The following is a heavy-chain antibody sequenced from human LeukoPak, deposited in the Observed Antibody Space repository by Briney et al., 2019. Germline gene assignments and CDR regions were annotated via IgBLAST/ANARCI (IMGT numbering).Heavy chain of an antibody. CDR1: GYSFTSYW. V-gene: IGHV5-51*01. J-gene: IGHJ4*02. CDR2: IYPGDSDT. Sequence: GESLKISCKGSGYSFTSYWIGWVRQMPGKGLEWMGIIYPGDSDTRYSPSFQGQVTISADKSISTAYLQWSSLKASDTAMYYCARAAAAYSSSWTAGDYWGQGTLVTVSS. CDR3: ARAAAAYSSSWTAGDY. D-gene: IGHD6-13*01.